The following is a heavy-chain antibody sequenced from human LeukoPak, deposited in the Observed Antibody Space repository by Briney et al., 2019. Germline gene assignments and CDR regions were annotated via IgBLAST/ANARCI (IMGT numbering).Heavy chain of an antibody. V-gene: IGHV4-59*01. D-gene: IGHD3-22*01. J-gene: IGHJ4*02. Sequence: SETLSLTCTVSGGSISSYYWSWIRQPPGKGLEWIGYIYYSGSTNYNPSLKSRVTISVDTSKNQFSLKLSSVTAADTAVYYCAREGYSSGYDYWGQGTLVTVSS. CDR1: GGSISSYY. CDR3: AREGYSSGYDY. CDR2: IYYSGST.